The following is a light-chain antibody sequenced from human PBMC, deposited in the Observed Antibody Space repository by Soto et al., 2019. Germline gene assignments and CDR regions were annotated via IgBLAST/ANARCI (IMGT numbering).Light chain of an antibody. CDR3: CSYAGSYTYV. V-gene: IGLV2-11*01. CDR1: SSDVGDHNY. Sequence: QSVLTQPRSVSGSPGQSVTISCTGTSSDVGDHNYVSWYQQYPGKAPKLLLSSVSKRPSGVPDRFSGSKSGNTASLTISGLQAEDEADYYCCSYAGSYTYVFGTGTKVTVL. CDR2: SVS. J-gene: IGLJ1*01.